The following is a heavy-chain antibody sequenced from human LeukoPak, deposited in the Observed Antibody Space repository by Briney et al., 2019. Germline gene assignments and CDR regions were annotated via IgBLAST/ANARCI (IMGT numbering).Heavy chain of an antibody. CDR3: AKDRRKEGAAAKYDY. CDR1: GFTFSSYA. J-gene: IGHJ4*02. CDR2: ISGSGGST. Sequence: GGSLRLSCAASGFTFSSYAMSWVRQAPGKGLEWVSAISGSGGSTYYADSVKGRFTISRDNSKNTPYLQMNSLRAEDTAVYYCAKDRRKEGAAAKYDYWGQGTLVTVSS. V-gene: IGHV3-23*01. D-gene: IGHD6-13*01.